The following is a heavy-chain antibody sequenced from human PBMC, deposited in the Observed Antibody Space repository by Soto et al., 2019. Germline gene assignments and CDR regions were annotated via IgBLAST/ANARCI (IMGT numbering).Heavy chain of an antibody. CDR3: ATSTRGGYYFDY. CDR1: GFTVSSNY. J-gene: IGHJ4*02. D-gene: IGHD1-1*01. Sequence: PGGSLRLSCAASGFTVSSNYMSWVRQAPGKGLEWVSVIYSGGSTYYADSVKSRFTISRDNSKNTLYLQMNSLRAEDTAVYYCATSTRGGYYFDYWGQGTLVTVSS. V-gene: IGHV3-53*01. CDR2: IYSGGST.